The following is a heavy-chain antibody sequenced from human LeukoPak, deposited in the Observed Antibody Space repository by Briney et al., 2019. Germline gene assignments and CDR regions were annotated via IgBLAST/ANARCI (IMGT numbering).Heavy chain of an antibody. Sequence: KTSETLSLTCTVSGGSIRTYYWNWIRQPAGKGLEWIGRIDGSGSTTFSPSLRSRVTMSVDSSKSQISLNLNPVTAADTAMYYCARSPLSSSGWYRADYWGQGTLVTVSS. CDR3: ARSPLSSSGWYRADY. CDR1: GGSIRTYY. D-gene: IGHD6-19*01. V-gene: IGHV4-4*07. CDR2: IDGSGST. J-gene: IGHJ4*02.